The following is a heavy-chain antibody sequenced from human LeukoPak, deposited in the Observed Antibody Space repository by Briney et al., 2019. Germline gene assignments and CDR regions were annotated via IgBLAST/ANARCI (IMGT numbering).Heavy chain of an antibody. Sequence: IGRGDYYRSWIRQPPKKGLEWIAYMYYSGSTYYNPSLKSRVTMSADTSKNQLSLKLSSVTAADTAVYYCARPYYYDSRIDPWGQGILVTVSS. V-gene: IGHV4-30-4*01. CDR3: ARPYYYDSRIDP. CDR2: MYYSGST. CDR1: IGRGDYY. J-gene: IGHJ5*02. D-gene: IGHD3-22*01.